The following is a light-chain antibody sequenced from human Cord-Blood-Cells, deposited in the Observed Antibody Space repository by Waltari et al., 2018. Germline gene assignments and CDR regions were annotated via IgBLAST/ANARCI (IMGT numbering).Light chain of an antibody. CDR2: DAS. CDR1: QSVSSY. CDR3: QQRSNWPRLT. V-gene: IGKV3-11*01. Sequence: EIVLTQSPATLSLSPGERATLSCRASQSVSSYLAWYQQKPGQAPRLLIYDASNRATGIPARFSGSGSVTDFTLTISSLEPEDFVVYYCQQRSNWPRLTFGGGTKVEIK. J-gene: IGKJ4*01.